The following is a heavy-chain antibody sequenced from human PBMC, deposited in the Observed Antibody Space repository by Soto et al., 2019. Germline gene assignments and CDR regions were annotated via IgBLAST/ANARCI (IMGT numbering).Heavy chain of an antibody. Sequence: ASVKVSCKASGYTFSSYAMHWVRQAPGQRLEWMGWINAGYGNTKSSQKFQDRVTISRDTSASTAYMELTNLRSEDTAVYYCARDTGDGTFDFWGQGTLVTVSS. D-gene: IGHD7-27*01. CDR1: GYTFSSYA. CDR3: ARDTGDGTFDF. J-gene: IGHJ4*02. V-gene: IGHV1-3*01. CDR2: INAGYGNT.